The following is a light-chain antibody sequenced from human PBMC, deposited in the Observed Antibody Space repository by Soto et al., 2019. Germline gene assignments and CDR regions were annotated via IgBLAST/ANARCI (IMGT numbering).Light chain of an antibody. Sequence: EIVLTQSPATLSLSPGERATLSCRASQSFSSYLAWYQQKPGQAPRLLIYDASKRSTGIPARFSGRGSGTDFTLTISILEPEDFAVYYCQQRSNWPPVITFGQGTRLESK. CDR1: QSFSSY. J-gene: IGKJ5*01. V-gene: IGKV3-11*01. CDR2: DAS. CDR3: QQRSNWPPVIT.